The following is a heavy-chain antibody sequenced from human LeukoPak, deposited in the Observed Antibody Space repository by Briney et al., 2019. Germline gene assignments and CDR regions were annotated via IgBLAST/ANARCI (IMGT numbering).Heavy chain of an antibody. V-gene: IGHV4-4*07. J-gene: IGHJ4*02. D-gene: IGHD3-10*01. CDR3: ARDGLRRYYGSGSYRYFDY. Sequence: SSETLSLTCTVSGGSISSYYWSWIRQPAGKGRGWIGRIYTSGSTNYNPSLKSRVTMSVDTSKNQFSLKLSSVTAADTAVYYCARDGLRRYYGSGSYRYFDYWGQGTLVTVSS. CDR2: IYTSGST. CDR1: GGSISSYY.